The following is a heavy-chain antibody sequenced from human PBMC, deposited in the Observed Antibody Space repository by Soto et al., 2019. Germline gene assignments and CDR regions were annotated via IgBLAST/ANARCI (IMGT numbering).Heavy chain of an antibody. CDR3: AKDLLWFGELADY. D-gene: IGHD3-10*01. J-gene: IGHJ4*02. Sequence: EVQLLESGGGLVKPGGSLRLSCAASGFTFSSYAMTWVRQPPGKGREWASAISGSGGSTYYADSVKGRFTISRDNSKNTLYLQMNSLRAEDTAVYYCAKDLLWFGELADYWGQGTLVTVSS. CDR2: ISGSGGST. CDR1: GFTFSSYA. V-gene: IGHV3-23*01.